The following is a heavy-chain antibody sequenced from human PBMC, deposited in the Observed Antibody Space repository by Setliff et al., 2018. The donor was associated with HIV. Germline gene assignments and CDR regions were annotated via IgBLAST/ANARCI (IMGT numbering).Heavy chain of an antibody. Sequence: GGSLRLSCAASGFTLSTFGMHWVRQAPGKGLEWVARLWYDGGNEYFADSVRGRFTISRDNSNNTVYLQMNSLRVEDTAVYYCARDQYDSSGYGVGGLDDSFDMWGQGTMVTVSS. V-gene: IGHV3-33*01. CDR2: LWYDGGNE. J-gene: IGHJ3*02. CDR1: GFTLSTFG. D-gene: IGHD3-22*01. CDR3: ARDQYDSSGYGVGGLDDSFDM.